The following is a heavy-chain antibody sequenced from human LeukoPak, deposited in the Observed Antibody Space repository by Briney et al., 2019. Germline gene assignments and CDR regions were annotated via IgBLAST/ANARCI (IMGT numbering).Heavy chain of an antibody. CDR3: ARTSSWYAGAWFDS. D-gene: IGHD6-13*01. Sequence: SETLSLTCTVSRGSIRTADYYWAWVRQPPGGGLEWLGSIYFSGTPYFNPSLKSLVAVSIDTSKNQFSLKVTSVNASDTAVYFCARTSSWYAGAWFDSWGQGTLVTVSS. V-gene: IGHV4-39*01. CDR1: RGSIRTADYY. J-gene: IGHJ5*01. CDR2: IYFSGTP.